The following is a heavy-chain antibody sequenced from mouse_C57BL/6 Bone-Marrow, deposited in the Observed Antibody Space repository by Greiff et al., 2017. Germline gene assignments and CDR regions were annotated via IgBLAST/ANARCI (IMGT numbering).Heavy chain of an antibody. CDR2: IDPENGDT. D-gene: IGHD2-3*01. CDR1: GFNIKDDY. V-gene: IGHV14-4*01. Sequence: LQQSGAELVRPGASVKLSCTASGFNIKDDYMHWVKQRPEQGLEWIGWIDPENGDTEYASKFQGKATITADTSSNTAYLQLSSLTSEDTAVYYCTPIYDGLDYWGQGTTLTVSS. J-gene: IGHJ2*01. CDR3: TPIYDGLDY.